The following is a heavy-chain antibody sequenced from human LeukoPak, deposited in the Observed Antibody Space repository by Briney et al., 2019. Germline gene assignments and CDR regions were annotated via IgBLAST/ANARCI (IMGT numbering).Heavy chain of an antibody. CDR3: ARESYYDSSGYSHDAFDI. D-gene: IGHD3-22*01. Sequence: SETLSLTCTVSGYSISNGYYWGWIRRPPGKGLEWIGTTYHSGTSYYNPSLKSRVTISVDTSKNQFSLKLISVTAADTAVYYCARESYYDSSGYSHDAFDIWGQGTMVTVSS. CDR2: TYHSGTS. J-gene: IGHJ3*02. CDR1: GYSISNGYY. V-gene: IGHV4-38-2*02.